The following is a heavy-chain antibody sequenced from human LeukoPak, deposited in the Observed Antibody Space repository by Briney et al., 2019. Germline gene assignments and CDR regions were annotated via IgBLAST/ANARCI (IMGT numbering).Heavy chain of an antibody. CDR1: GGSFGGYY. Sequence: SETLSLTCAVYGGSFGGYYWSWIRQPPGKGLEWIGEINHSGSTNYNPSLKSRVTISVDTSKNQFSLKLSSVTAADTAVYYCARGEQLWSDRGFGYWGQGTLVTVSS. D-gene: IGHD5-18*01. J-gene: IGHJ4*02. V-gene: IGHV4-34*01. CDR3: ARGEQLWSDRGFGY. CDR2: INHSGST.